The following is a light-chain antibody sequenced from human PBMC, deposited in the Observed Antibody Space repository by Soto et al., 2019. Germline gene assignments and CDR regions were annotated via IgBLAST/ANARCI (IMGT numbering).Light chain of an antibody. CDR2: GKS. Sequence: EIVVTQSPATLSVSPGDRATLSCRASQNVGINLAWYQQKPGQAPRLLIYGKSTRATGIPARFSGIGSGTEFTLAISSLQSEDFALYYCLRYNDWPDTFGQGTKLEIK. V-gene: IGKV3-15*01. J-gene: IGKJ2*01. CDR1: QNVGIN. CDR3: LRYNDWPDT.